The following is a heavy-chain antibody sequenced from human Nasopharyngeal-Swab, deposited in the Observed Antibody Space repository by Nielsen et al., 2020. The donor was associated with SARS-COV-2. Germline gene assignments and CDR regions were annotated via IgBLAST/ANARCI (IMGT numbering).Heavy chain of an antibody. CDR3: ARGYSSSWKSANWFDP. Sequence: SETLSLTCAVYGGSFSGYYWSWISQPPGKGLEWIGEINHSGSTNYHTSLKSRVPISVDTSKNQFSLKLSSVTAADTAVYYCARGYSSSWKSANWFDPWGQGTLVTVSS. CDR1: GGSFSGYY. J-gene: IGHJ5*02. CDR2: INHSGST. D-gene: IGHD6-13*01. V-gene: IGHV4-34*01.